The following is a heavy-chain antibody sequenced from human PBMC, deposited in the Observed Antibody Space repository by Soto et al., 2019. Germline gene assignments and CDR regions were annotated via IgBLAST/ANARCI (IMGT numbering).Heavy chain of an antibody. V-gene: IGHV3-23*01. CDR3: AKHRGSDDFGMDV. CDR1: GFTFSSYA. CDR2: ISGSGGST. D-gene: IGHD1-26*01. Sequence: EVQLLESGGGLVQPGGSLRLSCAASGFTFSSYAMSWVRQAPGKGLEWVSAISGSGGSTYYAASVKGRFTISRDNAKNTLYLQMNSRRAEDTSVYYWAKHRGSDDFGMDVWGQGTTVTVSS. J-gene: IGHJ6*02.